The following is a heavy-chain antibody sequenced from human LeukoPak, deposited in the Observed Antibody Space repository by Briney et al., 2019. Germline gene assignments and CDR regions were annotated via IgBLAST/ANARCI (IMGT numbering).Heavy chain of an antibody. Sequence: SETLSLTCTVSGGSISSGDYYRSWIRQPPGKGLEWIGYIYYSGSTYYNPSLKSRVTISVDPSKNQFSLKLSSVTAADTAVYYCARGGGYCSSISCSGFDYWGQGTLVTVSS. J-gene: IGHJ4*02. V-gene: IGHV4-30-4*08. D-gene: IGHD2-2*01. CDR2: IYYSGST. CDR1: GGSISSGDYY. CDR3: ARGGGYCSSISCSGFDY.